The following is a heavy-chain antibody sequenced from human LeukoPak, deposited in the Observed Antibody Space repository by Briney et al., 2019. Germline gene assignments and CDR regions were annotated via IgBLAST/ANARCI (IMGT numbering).Heavy chain of an antibody. CDR2: INHSGST. Sequence: PSETLSLTCAVYGGSFSGYYWSWIRQPPGKGLEWIGEINHSGSTNYNPSLKSRVTISVDTSKNQFSLKLSSVTAAVTAVYYCARARARRPGYSYGFGYWGQGTLVTVSS. CDR3: ARARARRPGYSYGFGY. V-gene: IGHV4-34*01. CDR1: GGSFSGYY. D-gene: IGHD5-18*01. J-gene: IGHJ4*02.